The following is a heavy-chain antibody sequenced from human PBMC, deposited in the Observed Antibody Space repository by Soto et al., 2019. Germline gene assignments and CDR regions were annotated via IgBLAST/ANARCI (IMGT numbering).Heavy chain of an antibody. Sequence: QVQLVQSGAEVKKPGSSVKVSCKASGGTFSRYGISWVRQAPGQGLEWMGGIIPIFGTANYAQKFQGRATITADESTSTAYMELSSLRSEDTAVYYCASQTGTTGNYYCGMDVWGQGTTVTVSS. CDR1: GGTFSRYG. D-gene: IGHD1-1*01. CDR2: IIPIFGTA. V-gene: IGHV1-69*12. J-gene: IGHJ6*02. CDR3: ASQTGTTGNYYCGMDV.